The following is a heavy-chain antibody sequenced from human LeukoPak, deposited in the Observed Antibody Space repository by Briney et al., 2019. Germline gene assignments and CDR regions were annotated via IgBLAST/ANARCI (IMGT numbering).Heavy chain of an antibody. CDR2: INHSGST. CDR3: ARRMKAWLQLGYFDY. J-gene: IGHJ4*02. Sequence: SETLSLTCAVYGGSFSGYYWSWIRQPPGKGLEWIGEINHSGSTNYNPSLKSRVTISVDTSKNQFSLKPSSVTAADTTVYYCARRMKAWLQLGYFDYWGQGTLVTVSS. V-gene: IGHV4-34*01. D-gene: IGHD5-24*01. CDR1: GGSFSGYY.